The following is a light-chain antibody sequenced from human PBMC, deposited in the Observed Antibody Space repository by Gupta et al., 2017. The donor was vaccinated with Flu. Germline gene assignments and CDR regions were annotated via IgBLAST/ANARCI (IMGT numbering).Light chain of an antibody. CDR2: KAS. J-gene: IGKJ2*01. V-gene: IGKV1-5*03. CDR3: QQDNSYRT. Sequence: SPSHMSASVGDRVTSPCRDSQSISSWLEWEQQKPEKGPKLMIYKASRGKRGGTSRFSGSGEGKEFTRTSSRRQHDDCANYYGQQDNSYRTFGQGTKMDIK. CDR1: QSISSW.